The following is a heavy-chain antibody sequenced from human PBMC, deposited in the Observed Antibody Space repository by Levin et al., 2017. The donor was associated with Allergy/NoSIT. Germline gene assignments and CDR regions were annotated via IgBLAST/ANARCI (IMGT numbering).Heavy chain of an antibody. CDR2: IDYSGST. CDR1: GGSISSSDYF. V-gene: IGHV4-39*02. J-gene: IGHJ1*01. D-gene: IGHD2-15*01. CDR3: ARSSPPQCSGGTCFFHF. Sequence: ASETLSLTCTVSGGSISSSDYFWAWIRRPPGTGLEWIGNIDYSGSTSYNPSLKSRVTMSVDTSKNHFSLNLSSVTAADTAVYYCARSSPPQCSGGTCFFHFWGQGTLVTVSS.